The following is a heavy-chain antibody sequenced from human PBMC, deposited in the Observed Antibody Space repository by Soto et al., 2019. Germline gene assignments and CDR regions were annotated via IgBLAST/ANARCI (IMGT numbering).Heavy chain of an antibody. CDR3: ARDPRYCSDGICYPFCDY. D-gene: IGHD2-15*01. Sequence: GGSLRLSCAASGFTFSAYWMSWVRQAPGKGLEWVAYIKEDGSERYSVDSVKGRFTISRDNARNLLYLQMNSLRAEDTAVYYCARDPRYCSDGICYPFCDYWGQGTRVTVSS. CDR1: GFTFSAYW. CDR2: IKEDGSER. V-gene: IGHV3-7*01. J-gene: IGHJ4*02.